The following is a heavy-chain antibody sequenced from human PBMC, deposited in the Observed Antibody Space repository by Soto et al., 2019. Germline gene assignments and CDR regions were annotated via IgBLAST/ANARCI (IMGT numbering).Heavy chain of an antibody. V-gene: IGHV4-59*01. Sequence: PSETLSLTCTVSGGSISSYYWSWIRQPPGKGLEWIGYIYYSGSTNYNPSLKSRVTISVDTSKNQFSLKLSSVTAADTAVYYCAREMAGTFGAFDIWGQGTMVT. CDR1: GGSISSYY. J-gene: IGHJ3*02. D-gene: IGHD6-19*01. CDR3: AREMAGTFGAFDI. CDR2: IYYSGST.